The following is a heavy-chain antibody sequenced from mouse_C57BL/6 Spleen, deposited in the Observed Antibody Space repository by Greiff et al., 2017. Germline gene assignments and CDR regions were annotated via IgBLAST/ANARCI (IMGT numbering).Heavy chain of an antibody. V-gene: IGHV1-42*01. Sequence: VQLQQSGPELVKPGASVKISCKASGYSFTGYYMNWVKQSPEKSLEWIGEINPSTGGTTYNQKFKAKATLTVDKSSSTAYMQLKSLTSEDSAVYYCARSGDWDHFDYWGQGTTLTVSS. CDR1: GYSFTGYY. CDR2: INPSTGGT. D-gene: IGHD4-1*01. CDR3: ARSGDWDHFDY. J-gene: IGHJ2*01.